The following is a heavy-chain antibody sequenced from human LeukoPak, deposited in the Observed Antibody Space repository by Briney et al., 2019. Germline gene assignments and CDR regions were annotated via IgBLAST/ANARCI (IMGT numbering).Heavy chain of an antibody. V-gene: IGHV1-46*01. CDR2: INPSGGST. CDR3: AGVGATPLEPFDY. J-gene: IGHJ4*02. D-gene: IGHD1-26*01. Sequence: ASVKVSCKASGYTFTSYYMHWVRQAPGQGLEWMGIINPSGGSTSYAQKFQGRVTMTRDTSTSTVYMELSSLRSEDTAVYYCAGVGATPLEPFDYWAREPWSPSPQ. CDR1: GYTFTSYY.